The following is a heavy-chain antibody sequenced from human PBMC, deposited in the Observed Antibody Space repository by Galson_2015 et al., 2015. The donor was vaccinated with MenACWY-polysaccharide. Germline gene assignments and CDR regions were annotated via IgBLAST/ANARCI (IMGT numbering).Heavy chain of an antibody. CDR3: ASLPLGNCGSVSCFGYFHH. CDR1: GGSISSGDSY. J-gene: IGHJ1*01. D-gene: IGHD2-15*01. CDR2: IYYSGRT. Sequence: TLSLTCTVSGGSISSGDSYWTWIRQPPGKALEWIGHIYYSGRTNYNPSLKSRATVSLDTSKNQFSLKLSFVTAADTAVYYCASLPLGNCGSVSCFGYFHHWGQGTLVTVSS. V-gene: IGHV4-30-4*01.